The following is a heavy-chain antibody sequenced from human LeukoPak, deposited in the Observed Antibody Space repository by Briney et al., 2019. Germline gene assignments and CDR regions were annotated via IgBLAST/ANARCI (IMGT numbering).Heavy chain of an antibody. V-gene: IGHV3-11*01. CDR2: ITNSDSDI. CDR1: GFTFSSYA. Sequence: GGSLRLSCAASGFTFSSYAMSWLRHAPGKGLEWISYITNSDSDIEYADSVKGRFTISWDNAKKSLYLEMNTLRAEDTAIYYCACPYRSRFDYWGQGTLVTVSS. D-gene: IGHD6-13*01. J-gene: IGHJ4*02. CDR3: ACPYRSRFDY.